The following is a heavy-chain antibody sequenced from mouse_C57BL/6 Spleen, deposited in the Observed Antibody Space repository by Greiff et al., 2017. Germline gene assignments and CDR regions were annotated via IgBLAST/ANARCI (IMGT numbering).Heavy chain of an antibody. CDR2: IYPGDGDT. CDR1: GYAFRSYW. D-gene: IGHD2-5*01. V-gene: IGHV1-80*01. CDR3: ARSYSNYFYAMDY. J-gene: IGHJ4*01. Sequence: QVQLQQSGAELVKPGASVKISCKASGYAFRSYWMNWVKQRPGKGLEWIGQIYPGDGDTNYNGKFKGKATLTADKSSSTAYMQLSSLTSEDSAVYFCARSYSNYFYAMDYWGQGTSVTVSS.